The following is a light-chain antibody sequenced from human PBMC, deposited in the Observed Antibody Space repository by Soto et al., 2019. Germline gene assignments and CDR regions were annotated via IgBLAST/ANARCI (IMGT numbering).Light chain of an antibody. J-gene: IGKJ4*01. CDR1: QSVSSN. Sequence: EIVMTQSPATLSVSPGERATLSCRASQSVSSNLAWYQQKPGQAPRLLIYGASTRATGIPARFSGSGSGTEFTLTISSLQSEDFAVYYCHQYNNWPFTFGGGTKVDIK. CDR3: HQYNNWPFT. CDR2: GAS. V-gene: IGKV3D-15*01.